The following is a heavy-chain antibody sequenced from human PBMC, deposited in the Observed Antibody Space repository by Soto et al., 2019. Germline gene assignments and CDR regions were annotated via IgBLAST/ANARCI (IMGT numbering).Heavy chain of an antibody. V-gene: IGHV1-69*01. CDR1: RVAFSKFI. D-gene: IGHD6-19*01. J-gene: IGHJ6*04. CDR3: AKVRYSSPMGYYYGMDV. CDR2: IIPVFGTA. Sequence: QAQLEQSGGEVKKPGSSVKVSCKASRVAFSKFIVPWVRQAPGLGLECVGGIIPVFGTANYAQKFQGRVTSTADESTRTSYMEVNNLRSEDTAVYYCAKVRYSSPMGYYYGMDVWGKGTTVTVSS.